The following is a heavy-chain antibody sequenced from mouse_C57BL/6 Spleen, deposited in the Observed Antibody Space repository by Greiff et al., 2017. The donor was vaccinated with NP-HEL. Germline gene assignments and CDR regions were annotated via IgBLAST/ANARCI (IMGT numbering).Heavy chain of an antibody. CDR3: ARQLGRRAPLYYFDY. CDR1: GYTFTSYW. D-gene: IGHD4-1*02. Sequence: QVQLQQPGAELVRPGTSVKLSCKASGYTFTSYWMHWVKQRPGQGLEWIGVIDPSDSYTNYNQKFKGKATLTVDTSSSTAYMQLSSLPSEDSAVYYCARQLGRRAPLYYFDYWGQGTTLTVSS. V-gene: IGHV1-59*01. CDR2: IDPSDSYT. J-gene: IGHJ2*01.